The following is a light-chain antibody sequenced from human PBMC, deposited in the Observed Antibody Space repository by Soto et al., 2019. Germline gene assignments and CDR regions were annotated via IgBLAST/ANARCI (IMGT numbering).Light chain of an antibody. Sequence: PVSRATLSCSASQSVSSSYLAWYQQKPGQAPRLLIYGASSRATGIPDRFSGSGSGTDFTLTISRLEPEDFAVYYCQQYGSSPLTFGGGTKVDIK. J-gene: IGKJ4*01. V-gene: IGKV3-20*01. CDR2: GAS. CDR1: QSVSSSY. CDR3: QQYGSSPLT.